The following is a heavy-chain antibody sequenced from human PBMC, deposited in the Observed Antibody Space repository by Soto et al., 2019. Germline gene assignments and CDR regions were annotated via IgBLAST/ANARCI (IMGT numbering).Heavy chain of an antibody. CDR2: IWYDGSNK. V-gene: IGHV3-33*01. J-gene: IGHJ3*02. Sequence: QVPLVESGGGVVQPGRSLRLSCAASGFTFSSYGMHWVRQAPGKGLEWVAVIWYDGSNKYYADSVKGRFTISRDNSKNPLYLQMNSLRAEDTAVYYCARGRGGTTTYAFDIWGQGTMVTVSS. CDR3: ARGRGGTTTYAFDI. D-gene: IGHD1-1*01. CDR1: GFTFSSYG.